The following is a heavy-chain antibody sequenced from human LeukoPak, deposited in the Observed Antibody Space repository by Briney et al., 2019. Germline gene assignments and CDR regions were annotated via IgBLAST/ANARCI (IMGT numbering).Heavy chain of an antibody. V-gene: IGHV3-30*03. J-gene: IGHJ4*02. CDR2: ISFDGSSK. D-gene: IGHD6-19*01. CDR3: TTASA. Sequence: GRSLRLSCAASGFTFSSYGMHWVRQAPGKGLEWVAVISFDGSSKDYAQSVKGRFTISRDNSKNTLYLQMNSLRPEDTAVYYCTTASAWGQGTLVTVSS. CDR1: GFTFSSYG.